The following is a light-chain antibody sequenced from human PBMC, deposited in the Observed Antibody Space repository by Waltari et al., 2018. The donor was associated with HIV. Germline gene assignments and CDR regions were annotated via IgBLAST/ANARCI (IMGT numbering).Light chain of an antibody. V-gene: IGKV3-20*01. CDR2: GAS. J-gene: IGKJ1*01. CDR1: QSVTITY. CDR3: QQYDTSPQWT. Sequence: ELVLTQSPGTLSLYPGERATLYCRASQSVTITYLAWYQHKPGQAPRLRMYGASNRATGTPDRCSGSGSGTDFTLTISRLEPEDFAVYYCQQYDTSPQWTFGQGTKVEI.